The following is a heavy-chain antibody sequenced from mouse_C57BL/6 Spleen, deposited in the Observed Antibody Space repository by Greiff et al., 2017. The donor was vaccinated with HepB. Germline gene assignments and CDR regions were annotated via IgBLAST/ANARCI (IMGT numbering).Heavy chain of an antibody. V-gene: IGHV1-61*01. Sequence: QVQLQQPGAELVRPGSSVKLSCKASGYTFTSYWMDWVKQRPGQGLEWIGNIYPSDSETHYNQKFKDKATLTVDKSSSTAYMQLSSLTSEDSAVYYCARWGGSTMASWFAYWGQGTLVTVSA. CDR3: ARWGGSTMASWFAY. J-gene: IGHJ3*01. CDR2: IYPSDSET. CDR1: GYTFTSYW. D-gene: IGHD2-1*01.